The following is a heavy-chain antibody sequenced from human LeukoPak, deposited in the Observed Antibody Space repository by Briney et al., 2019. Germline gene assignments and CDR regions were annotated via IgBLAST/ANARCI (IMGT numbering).Heavy chain of an antibody. CDR3: ARDFRGRYSSSWYGPH. CDR1: GGSISSSSYY. V-gene: IGHV4-39*07. Sequence: SETLSLTCTVSGGSISSSSYYWGWIRRPPGKGLEWIGSIYYSGSAYYNPSLKSRVTISVDTSKNQFSLKLSSVTAADTAVYYCARDFRGRYSSSWYGPHWGQGTLVTVSS. CDR2: IYYSGSA. D-gene: IGHD6-13*01. J-gene: IGHJ4*02.